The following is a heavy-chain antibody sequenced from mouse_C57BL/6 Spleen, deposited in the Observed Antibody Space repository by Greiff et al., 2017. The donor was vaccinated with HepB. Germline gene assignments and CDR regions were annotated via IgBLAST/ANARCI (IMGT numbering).Heavy chain of an antibody. J-gene: IGHJ1*03. CDR1: GYKFTGYW. V-gene: IGHV1-9*01. CDR2: ILPGSGST. Sequence: QVQLQQSGAELMKPGASVKLSCKATGYKFTGYWIEWVKQRPGHGLEWIGEILPGSGSTNYNEKFKGKATFTADTSSNTAYMQLSSLTTEDSAIYYCAREGLYDVYGDWYFDVWGTGTTVTVSS. D-gene: IGHD2-3*01. CDR3: AREGLYDVYGDWYFDV.